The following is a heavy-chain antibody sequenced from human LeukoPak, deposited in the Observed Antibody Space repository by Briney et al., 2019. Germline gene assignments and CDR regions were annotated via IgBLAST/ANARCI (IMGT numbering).Heavy chain of an antibody. Sequence: ASVKVSCKASGYTFTSYAISWVRQAPGQGLEWMGWISVYNGNTIYAQKLQGRVTMTTDTSTSTAYMDLRSLRPDDTAVYYCARVRGYSGYEDHWGQGTLVTVSS. CDR1: GYTFTSYA. CDR3: ARVRGYSGYEDH. J-gene: IGHJ4*02. CDR2: ISVYNGNT. D-gene: IGHD5-12*01. V-gene: IGHV1-18*04.